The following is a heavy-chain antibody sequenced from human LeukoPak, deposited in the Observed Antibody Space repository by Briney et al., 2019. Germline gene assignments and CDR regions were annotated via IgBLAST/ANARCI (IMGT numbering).Heavy chain of an antibody. J-gene: IGHJ4*02. CDR2: IYYTGST. D-gene: IGHD3/OR15-3a*01. Sequence: SETLSLTCTVSGGSINTYDWSWIRQPPGKGMECIGHIYYTGSTYYKPSLESRVTISVDTAKNQISLKLTSVTAADTAVYYCARYEEFSTGYSASSPRHYFGHWGQGTLVTVSS. CDR3: ARYEEFSTGYSASSPRHYFGH. CDR1: GGSINTYD. V-gene: IGHV4-59*01.